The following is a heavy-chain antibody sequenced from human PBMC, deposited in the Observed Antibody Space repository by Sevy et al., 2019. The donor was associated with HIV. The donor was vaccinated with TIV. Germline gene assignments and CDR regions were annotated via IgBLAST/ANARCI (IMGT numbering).Heavy chain of an antibody. CDR3: ARDRYGAKLND. CDR2: ISSSSLAL. CDR1: GFIFSNYD. D-gene: IGHD4-17*01. J-gene: IGHJ4*02. Sequence: GGSLRLSCAASGFIFSNYDMNWVRQAPGKGLEWISHISSSSLALYYADSVKGRFTISRDNAKNALSLHMSSLRDEDTAVYYCARDRYGAKLNDWGQGTLVTVSS. V-gene: IGHV3-48*02.